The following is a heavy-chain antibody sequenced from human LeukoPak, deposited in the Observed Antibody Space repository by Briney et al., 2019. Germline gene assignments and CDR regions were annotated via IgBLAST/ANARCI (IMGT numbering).Heavy chain of an antibody. J-gene: IGHJ3*02. V-gene: IGHV3-30*04. CDR1: GFTFSSYA. CDR2: ILYDGSNK. CDR3: ATGAGWLVQNDAFDI. Sequence: PGKSLRLSCAASGFTFSSYAMHWVRQAPGKGLEWVAVILYDGSNKYYADSVKGRFTISRDNSKNTLYLQMNSLRAEDTAVYYCATGAGWLVQNDAFDIWGQGTMVTVSS. D-gene: IGHD6-19*01.